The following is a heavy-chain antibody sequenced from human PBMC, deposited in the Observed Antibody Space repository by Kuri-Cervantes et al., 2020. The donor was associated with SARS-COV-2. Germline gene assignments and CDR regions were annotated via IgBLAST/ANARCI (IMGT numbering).Heavy chain of an antibody. D-gene: IGHD2-8*01. CDR2: INTNTGNP. V-gene: IGHV7-4-1*02. J-gene: IGHJ4*02. Sequence: ASVKVSCKAFGYTFGNYVLNWVRRAPGQGLEWMGWINTNTGNPTYAQDFTGRFVFSLDRSGGTAYLQITSLKAGDTAMYYCARDTRYCSDGVCFTRRYYFDLWGQGTLVTVSS. CDR3: ARDTRYCSDGVCFTRRYYFDL. CDR1: GYTFGNYV.